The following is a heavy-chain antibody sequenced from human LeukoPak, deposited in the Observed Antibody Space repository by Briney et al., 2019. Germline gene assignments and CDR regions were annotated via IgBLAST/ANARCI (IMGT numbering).Heavy chain of an antibody. CDR1: GGSISSYY. CDR2: IYYSGSN. J-gene: IGHJ3*02. CDR3: ARWLSSSWYWVEGGPPSPHEAFDI. Sequence: SETLSLTCTVSGGSISSYYWSWIRQPPGKGLEWIGYIYYSGSNNYNPSLKSRVTISVDTSKNQFSLKLSSVPAADTAVYYCARWLSSSWYWVEGGPPSPHEAFDIWGQGTMVTVSS. V-gene: IGHV4-59*01. D-gene: IGHD6-13*01.